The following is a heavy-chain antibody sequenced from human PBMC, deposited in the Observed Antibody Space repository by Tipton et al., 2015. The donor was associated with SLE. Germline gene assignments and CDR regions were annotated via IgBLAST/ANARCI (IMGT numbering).Heavy chain of an antibody. CDR1: GGSISSGGYF. D-gene: IGHD5-24*01. V-gene: IGHV4-31*03. Sequence: TLSLTCTVSGGSISSGGYFWGWVRQHPGKGLEWIGYIYYSGGTYYNPSLTSRVSISLGTSKKQFSLRLTSVTAADTAVYYCASEGDGYNSFGYWGQGALVTVSS. J-gene: IGHJ4*02. CDR3: ASEGDGYNSFGY. CDR2: IYYSGGT.